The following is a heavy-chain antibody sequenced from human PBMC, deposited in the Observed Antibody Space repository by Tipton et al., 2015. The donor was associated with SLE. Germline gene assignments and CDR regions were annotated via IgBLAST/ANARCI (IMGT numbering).Heavy chain of an antibody. Sequence: GSLRLSCAASGFTFSSYAMHWVRQAPGKGLEYVSAISSNGGSTYHADSVKGRFTISRDNSKNTLYLQMGSLRAEDMAVYYCARLGSYWANDAFDIWGQGTMVTVSS. J-gene: IGHJ3*02. CDR1: GFTFSSYA. CDR2: ISSNGGST. CDR3: ARLGSYWANDAFDI. D-gene: IGHD1-26*01. V-gene: IGHV3-64*02.